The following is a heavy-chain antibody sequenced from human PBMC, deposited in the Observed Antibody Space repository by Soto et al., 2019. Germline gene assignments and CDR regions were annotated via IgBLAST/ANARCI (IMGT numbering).Heavy chain of an antibody. J-gene: IGHJ4*02. CDR1: GIAFSSYW. Sequence: EVQLVESGGGSVQPGGSLGLSCAASGIAFSSYWMHWVRQAPGKGLVWVSHTNSYGTDTTYADSVKGRFTISRDNAKNTLYLQMNSLRDEDTAVYYCASERSGYSFDYWGQGTLVTVSS. V-gene: IGHV3-74*03. D-gene: IGHD4-4*01. CDR2: TNSYGTDT. CDR3: ASERSGYSFDY.